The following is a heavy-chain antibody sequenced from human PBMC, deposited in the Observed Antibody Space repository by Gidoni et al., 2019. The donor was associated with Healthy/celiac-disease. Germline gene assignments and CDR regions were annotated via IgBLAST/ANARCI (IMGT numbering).Heavy chain of an antibody. J-gene: IGHJ4*02. D-gene: IGHD2-15*01. V-gene: IGHV3-9*01. Sequence: EVQLVESGGGLVQPGRSLRLSCAASGCTFDDYAMPWVRQAPGKGLEWVSGISWNSGSIGYADSVKGRFTISRDNAKNSLYLQMNSLRAEDTALYYCAKDSLRYCSGGSCPTGFDYWGQGTLVTVSS. CDR1: GCTFDDYA. CDR2: ISWNSGSI. CDR3: AKDSLRYCSGGSCPTGFDY.